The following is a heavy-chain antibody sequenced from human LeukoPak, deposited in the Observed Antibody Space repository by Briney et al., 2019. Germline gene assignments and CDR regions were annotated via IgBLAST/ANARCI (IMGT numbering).Heavy chain of an antibody. CDR1: GFTFSTHG. CDR2: IRYDGINK. Sequence: GGSLRLSCAASGFTFSTHGMHWVRQAPGKGLEWVAFIRYDGINKYYADSVKGRFTISRDNAKNSLYLQMNSLRAEDTAVYYCARDLEELLWFGEYYWGQGTLVTVSS. CDR3: ARDLEELLWFGEYY. V-gene: IGHV3-30*02. J-gene: IGHJ4*02. D-gene: IGHD3-10*01.